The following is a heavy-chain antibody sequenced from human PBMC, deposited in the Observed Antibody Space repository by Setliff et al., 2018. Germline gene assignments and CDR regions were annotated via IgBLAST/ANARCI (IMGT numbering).Heavy chain of an antibody. CDR2: ISHSGST. CDR3: AREVAGTYHYFDP. J-gene: IGHJ5*02. D-gene: IGHD6-19*01. CDR1: GASITSGHY. V-gene: IGHV4-38-2*02. Sequence: SETLSLTCGVSGASITSGHYWGWIRQPPGRGLEWIGIISHSGSTDYNPSLKSRVTISLDKSRNQFSLHLNSVTAADTALYFCAREVAGTYHYFDPWGQGTLVTVSS.